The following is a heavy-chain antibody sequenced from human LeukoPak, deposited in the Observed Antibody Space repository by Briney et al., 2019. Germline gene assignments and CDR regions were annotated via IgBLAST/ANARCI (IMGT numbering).Heavy chain of an antibody. J-gene: IGHJ4*02. Sequence: ASVKVSCKVSGYTLTELSMHWVRQAPGQGLEWMGIINPSGGSTSYAQKFQGRVTMTRDTSTSTVYMELSSLRSEDTAVYYCARVQDGYNSDYFDYWGQGTLVTVSS. V-gene: IGHV1-46*01. CDR3: ARVQDGYNSDYFDY. D-gene: IGHD5-24*01. CDR1: GYTLTELS. CDR2: INPSGGST.